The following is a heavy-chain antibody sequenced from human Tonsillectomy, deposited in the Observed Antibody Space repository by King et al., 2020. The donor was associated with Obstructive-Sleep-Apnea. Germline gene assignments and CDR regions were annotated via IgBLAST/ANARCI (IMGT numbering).Heavy chain of an antibody. CDR2: ICDSGST. CDR1: GGSISNYC. D-gene: IGHD5-24*01. CDR3: ARVRRDGYNWKGYYFDY. V-gene: IGHV4-59*01. J-gene: IGHJ4*02. Sequence: QLQESGPGLVKPSETLSLTCTVSGGSISNYCWTWIRQPPGKGLEWIGFICDSGSTNYNPSLKSRVTTSVETSKNQSSLKERSVISPGTALYFCARVRRDGYNWKGYYFDYWGQGILVTVSS.